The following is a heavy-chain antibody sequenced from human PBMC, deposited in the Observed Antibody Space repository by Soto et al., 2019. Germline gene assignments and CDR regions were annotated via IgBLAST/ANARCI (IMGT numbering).Heavy chain of an antibody. J-gene: IGHJ5*02. CDR3: ARQIYSYGYLGSWFDP. CDR2: IIPIFGTA. V-gene: IGHV1-69*01. D-gene: IGHD5-18*01. CDR1: GGTFSSYA. Sequence: QVQLVQSGAEVKKPGSSVKVSCEASGGTFSSYAISWVRQAPGQGLEWMGGIIPIFGTANYAQKFQGRVTITADESTSTAYMELSSLRSEDTAVYYCARQIYSYGYLGSWFDPWGQGTLVTVPS.